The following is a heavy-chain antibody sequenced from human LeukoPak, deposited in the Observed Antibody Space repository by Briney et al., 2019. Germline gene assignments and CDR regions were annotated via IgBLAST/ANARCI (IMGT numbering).Heavy chain of an antibody. CDR3: AKDSGGGYYYMDV. J-gene: IGHJ6*03. D-gene: IGHD4-23*01. Sequence: PGGSLRLSCAASGFTFSSYAMSWVRQAPGKGLEWVSYISSSSSTISYADSVKGRFTISRDNAKNSLYLQMNSLRAEDTAVYYCAKDSGGGYYYMDVWGKGTTVTVSS. V-gene: IGHV3-48*01. CDR2: ISSSSSTI. CDR1: GFTFSSYA.